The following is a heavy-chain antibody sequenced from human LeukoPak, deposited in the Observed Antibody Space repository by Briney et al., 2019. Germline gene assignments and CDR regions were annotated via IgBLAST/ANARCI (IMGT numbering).Heavy chain of an antibody. Sequence: GGSLRLSSAASGFTFSSYSVNWVRQAPGKGLEWVSSISSSSSYIYYADSVKGRFTISRDNAKNSLYLQMNSLRAEDTAVYYCARDVQAVAGFSSWFDPWGQGTLVTVSS. J-gene: IGHJ5*02. CDR1: GFTFSSYS. CDR2: ISSSSSYI. V-gene: IGHV3-21*01. CDR3: ARDVQAVAGFSSWFDP. D-gene: IGHD6-19*01.